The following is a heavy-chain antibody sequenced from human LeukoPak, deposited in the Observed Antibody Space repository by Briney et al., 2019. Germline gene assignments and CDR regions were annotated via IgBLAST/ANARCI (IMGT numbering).Heavy chain of an antibody. Sequence: PSETRSLTCAVYGGSFSGYYWSWIRQPPGKGLEWIGEINHSGSTNYNPSLKSRVTKSVDTSKNHFPLKLSSVTSADPAGDSFPRRPQRSSWYAAYIRRDYWGQGTLVTVSS. CDR2: INHSGST. J-gene: IGHJ4*02. V-gene: IGHV4-34*01. CDR3: PRRPQRSSWYAAYIRRDY. CDR1: GGSFSGYY. D-gene: IGHD6-13*01.